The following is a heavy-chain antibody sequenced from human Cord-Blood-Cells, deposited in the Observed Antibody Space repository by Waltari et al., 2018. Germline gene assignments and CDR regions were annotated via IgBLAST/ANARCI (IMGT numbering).Heavy chain of an antibody. CDR2: ITHSGST. CDR1: GGSFSGYY. J-gene: IGHJ4*02. CDR3: ARRGQLGICY. Sequence: QVQLQQWGAGLLKPSETLSLTCAVYGGSFSGYYWSWIRQPPGKGLEWIGEITHSGSTNYNPSLKSRVTISVDTSKNQFSLKLSSVTAADTAVYYCARRGQLGICYWGQGTLVTVSS. V-gene: IGHV4-34*01. D-gene: IGHD7-27*01.